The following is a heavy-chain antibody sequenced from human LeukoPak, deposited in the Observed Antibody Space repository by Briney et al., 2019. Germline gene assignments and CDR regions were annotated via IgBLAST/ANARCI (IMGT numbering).Heavy chain of an antibody. CDR2: ISAYNGNT. Sequence: ASVTVSCKASGYNFAGYYMHWVRQAPGQGLEWMGWISAYNGNTNYAQKLQGRVTMTTDTSTSTAYMELRSLRSDDTAVYYCARDRVHMVRGVITPTFDYWGQGTLVTVSS. CDR1: GYNFAGYY. V-gene: IGHV1-18*01. D-gene: IGHD3-10*01. CDR3: ARDRVHMVRGVITPTFDY. J-gene: IGHJ4*02.